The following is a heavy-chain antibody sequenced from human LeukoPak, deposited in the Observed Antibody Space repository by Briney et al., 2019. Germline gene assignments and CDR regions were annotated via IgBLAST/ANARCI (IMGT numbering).Heavy chain of an antibody. V-gene: IGHV3-74*01. Sequence: GGSLRLSCAASGFTFSDYWMHWVRQVPGKGLVWVARINADGSITNHADSVKGRFTISRGNAENTLYLQMNSLRAEDTAVYYCARDVAVARYDYWGQGTLVTVSS. CDR1: GFTFSDYW. J-gene: IGHJ4*02. D-gene: IGHD6-19*01. CDR3: ARDVAVARYDY. CDR2: INADGSIT.